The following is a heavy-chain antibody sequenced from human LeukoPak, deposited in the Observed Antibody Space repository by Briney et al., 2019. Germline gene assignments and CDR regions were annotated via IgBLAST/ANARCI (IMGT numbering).Heavy chain of an antibody. V-gene: IGHV3-21*01. J-gene: IGHJ5*02. CDR1: GFTFSSYS. CDR2: ISSSSSYI. Sequence: PGGSLSLSCAASGFTFSSYSMNWVRQAPGKGLEWVSSISSSSSYIYYADSVKGRFTISRDNAKNSLYLQMNSLRAEDTAVYYCARDAEPPIAAAGTIDWFDPWGQGTLVTVSS. CDR3: ARDAEPPIAAAGTIDWFDP. D-gene: IGHD6-13*01.